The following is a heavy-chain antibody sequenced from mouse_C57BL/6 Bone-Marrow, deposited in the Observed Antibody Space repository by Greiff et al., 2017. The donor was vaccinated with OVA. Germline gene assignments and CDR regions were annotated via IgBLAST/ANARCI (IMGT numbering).Heavy chain of an antibody. D-gene: IGHD2-4*01. J-gene: IGHJ2*01. CDR1: GFNIKNTY. CDR2: IDPANGNT. CDR3: ASYDYDEGGFDY. Sequence: EVKLQESVAELVRPGASVKLSCTASGFNIKNTYMHWVKQRPEQGLEWIGRIDPANGNTKYAPKFQGKATITADTSSNTAYLQLSSLTSEDTAIYYCASYDYDEGGFDYWGQGTTLTVSS. V-gene: IGHV14-3*01.